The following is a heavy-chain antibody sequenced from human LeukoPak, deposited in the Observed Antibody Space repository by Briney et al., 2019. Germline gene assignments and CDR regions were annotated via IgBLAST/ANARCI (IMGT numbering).Heavy chain of an antibody. Sequence: TGRSLRLSCAASGFTFSSYGMHWVRQAPGKGLEWVAVIWYDGSNKYYADSVKGRFTISRDNSKNTLYLQMNSLRAEDTAVYYCAKDLQYYYDSSGVFDYWGQGTLVTVSS. CDR3: AKDLQYYYDSSGVFDY. CDR2: IWYDGSNK. D-gene: IGHD3-22*01. CDR1: GFTFSSYG. J-gene: IGHJ4*02. V-gene: IGHV3-33*06.